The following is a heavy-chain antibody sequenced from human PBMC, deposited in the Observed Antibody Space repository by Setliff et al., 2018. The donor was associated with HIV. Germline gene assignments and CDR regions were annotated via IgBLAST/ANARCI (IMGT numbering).Heavy chain of an antibody. D-gene: IGHD2-2*01. CDR3: ARKVGGDFDY. CDR2: IYYTGTT. J-gene: IGHJ4*02. V-gene: IGHV4-59*12. CDR1: GGSISSYY. Sequence: SETLSLTCTVSGGSISSYYWSWIRQPPGRGLEWIGYIYYTGTTNYSPSLKSRVTISVDASKNQFSLKLSSVTAADTAVYYCARKVGGDFDYWGQGTLVTVSS.